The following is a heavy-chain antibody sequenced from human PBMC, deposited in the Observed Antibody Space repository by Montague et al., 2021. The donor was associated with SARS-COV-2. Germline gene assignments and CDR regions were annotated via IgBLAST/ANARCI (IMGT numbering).Heavy chain of an antibody. CDR1: GGSISSSSYY. CDR3: ATQEDPSGWIPGPFDF. D-gene: IGHD6-19*01. J-gene: IGHJ4*02. Sequence: SETLSLTCTVSGGSISSSSYYWAWIRQPPGQGLEWIGSIYYSGSTYYNPSLKSRVIISVDTSKNQLSLTLSSVTAADTAVYYCATQEDPSGWIPGPFDFWGQGTLLTVSS. CDR2: IYYSGST. V-gene: IGHV4-39*01.